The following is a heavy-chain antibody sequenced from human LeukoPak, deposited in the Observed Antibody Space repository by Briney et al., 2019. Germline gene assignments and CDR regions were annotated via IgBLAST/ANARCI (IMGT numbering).Heavy chain of an antibody. Sequence: GGSLRLSCAASGFTFDDYAMHWVRQAPGKGLEWVSGISWNSGNIDYADSVKGRFTISRDNAKNSLYLQMNSLRAEDMALYYCAKSQTDFWSGYYFDSWGQGTLVTVSS. V-gene: IGHV3-9*03. CDR2: ISWNSGNI. CDR3: AKSQTDFWSGYYFDS. D-gene: IGHD3-3*01. J-gene: IGHJ4*02. CDR1: GFTFDDYA.